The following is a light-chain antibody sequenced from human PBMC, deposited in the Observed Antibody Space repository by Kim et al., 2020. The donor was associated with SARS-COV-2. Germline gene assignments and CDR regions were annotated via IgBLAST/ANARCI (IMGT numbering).Light chain of an antibody. CDR3: QQLNTFPYT. Sequence: DIQLTQSPSFLSASIGDRVTVTCRASQGISNYLAWYQQKPGKAPKVLIFGASTLRNGVPSRFSGSGSGTEFTLTISSLQPEDFATYYCQQLNTFPYTFGQGTKLEI. CDR2: GAS. CDR1: QGISNY. V-gene: IGKV1-9*01. J-gene: IGKJ2*01.